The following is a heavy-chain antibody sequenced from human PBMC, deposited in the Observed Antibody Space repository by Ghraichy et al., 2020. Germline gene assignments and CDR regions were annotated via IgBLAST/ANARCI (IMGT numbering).Heavy chain of an antibody. V-gene: IGHV3-43*01. CDR2: ISWDGGST. J-gene: IGHJ6*02. Sequence: GGSLRLSCAASGFTFDDYTMHWVRQAPGKGLEWVSLISWDGGSTYYADSVKGRFTISRDNSKNSLYLQMKSLRTEDTALYYCAKGRYCSGGSCYYYGMDVWGQGTTVTVSS. CDR1: GFTFDDYT. CDR3: AKGRYCSGGSCYYYGMDV. D-gene: IGHD2-15*01.